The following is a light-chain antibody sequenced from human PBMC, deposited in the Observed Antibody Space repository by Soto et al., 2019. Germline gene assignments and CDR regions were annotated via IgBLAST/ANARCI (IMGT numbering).Light chain of an antibody. CDR2: GIS. CDR3: QQYDGSPIT. J-gene: IGKJ5*01. CDR1: QTVSRSY. V-gene: IGKV3-20*01. Sequence: SPGTLSLSPGERATLSCRASQTVSRSYLAWYQQKPGQAPRLLISGISTRATGIPDRFSGGGSGTDFTHTISRLEPEDFAVYYCQQYDGSPITFGQGTRLEIK.